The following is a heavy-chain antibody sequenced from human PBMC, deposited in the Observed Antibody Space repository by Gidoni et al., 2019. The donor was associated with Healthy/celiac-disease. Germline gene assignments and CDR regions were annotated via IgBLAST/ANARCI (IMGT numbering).Heavy chain of an antibody. CDR1: GGTFSSYT. CDR2: IIPILGIA. J-gene: IGHJ4*02. V-gene: IGHV1-69*08. CDR3: ARDKVVGDFWSGYYDY. D-gene: IGHD3-3*01. Sequence: QVQLVQSGAEVKKPGSSVKVSCKASGGTFSSYTISWVRQAPGQGLEWMGRIIPILGIANYAQKFQGRVTITADKSTSTAYMELSSLRSEDTAVYYCARDKVVGDFWSGYYDYWGQGTLVTVSS.